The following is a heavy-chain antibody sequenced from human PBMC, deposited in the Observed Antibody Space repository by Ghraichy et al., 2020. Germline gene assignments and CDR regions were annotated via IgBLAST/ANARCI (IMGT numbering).Heavy chain of an antibody. CDR2: INPNSGGT. D-gene: IGHD3-3*01. Sequence: ASVKVSCKASGYTFTGYYMHWVRQAPGQGLEWMGWINPNSGGTNYAQKFQGRVTMTRDTSISTAYMELSRLRSDDTAVYYCARVSPRITIFDYWGQGTLVTVSS. J-gene: IGHJ4*02. CDR1: GYTFTGYY. V-gene: IGHV1-2*02. CDR3: ARVSPRITIFDY.